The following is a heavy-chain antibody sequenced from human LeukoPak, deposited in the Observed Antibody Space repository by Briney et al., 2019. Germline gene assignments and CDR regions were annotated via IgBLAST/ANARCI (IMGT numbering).Heavy chain of an antibody. V-gene: IGHV3-23*01. CDR1: GFTFSSYA. CDR2: ISGSGGST. J-gene: IGHJ4*02. Sequence: PGGSLRLSCAASGFTFSSYAMSWVRQAPGKGLEWVSAISGSGGSTYYADSVKGRFTISRDNSKNTLYLQMNSLRAEDTAVYYCASPQSRYCSSTSCYPYFDYWGQGTLVTVSS. CDR3: ASPQSRYCSSTSCYPYFDY. D-gene: IGHD2-2*01.